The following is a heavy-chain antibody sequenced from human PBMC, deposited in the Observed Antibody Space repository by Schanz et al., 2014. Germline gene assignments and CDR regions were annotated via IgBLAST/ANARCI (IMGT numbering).Heavy chain of an antibody. CDR1: GFTFSRYG. CDR3: ARDAVTSVLTPGFYY. Sequence: VQLVESGGGVVQPGRSLRLSCAASGFTFSRYGMHWVRQAPGKGLEWVANIKQDGSEKYYVDSVKGRFTISRDNAKKSLYLRMNSLRAEDTAVYYCARDAVTSVLTPGFYYWGQGTLVTVSS. D-gene: IGHD4-17*01. V-gene: IGHV3-7*04. CDR2: IKQDGSEK. J-gene: IGHJ4*02.